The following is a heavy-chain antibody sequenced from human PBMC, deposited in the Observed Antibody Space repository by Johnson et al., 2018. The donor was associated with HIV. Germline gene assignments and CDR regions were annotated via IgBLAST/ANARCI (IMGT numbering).Heavy chain of an antibody. D-gene: IGHD1-26*01. CDR1: GFTFSSYG. V-gene: IGHV3-30*18. CDR3: AKDVVWNSGSYWDAFDV. J-gene: IGHJ3*01. CDR2: ISYDGSDK. Sequence: QEQLVESGGGVVQPGRSLRLSCVASGFTFSSYGMNWVRQAPGKGLEWVAVISYDGSDKYYADSVKGRLTISRDNSKNTLYLQRNSLRAEDTAVYYCAKDVVWNSGSYWDAFDVWGQGTKVTVSS.